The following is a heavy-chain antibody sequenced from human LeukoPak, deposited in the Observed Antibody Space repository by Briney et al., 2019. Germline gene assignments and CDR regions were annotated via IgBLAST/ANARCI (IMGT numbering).Heavy chain of an antibody. D-gene: IGHD3-9*01. CDR2: IWYNGNNK. Sequence: GGSLRLSCAASGFTLTGYGMHWVRQAPGKGLEWVAVIWYNGNNKYYADSVKGRFTISRDNSKNTLYLQMNSLRAEDTAVYYCANSDDYVDWYVFDYWGQGTLVTVSS. CDR1: GFTLTGYG. V-gene: IGHV3-33*06. CDR3: ANSDDYVDWYVFDY. J-gene: IGHJ4*02.